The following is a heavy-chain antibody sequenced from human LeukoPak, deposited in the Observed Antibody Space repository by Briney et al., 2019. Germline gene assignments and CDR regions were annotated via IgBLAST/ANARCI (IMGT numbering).Heavy chain of an antibody. CDR2: ISYDGSNK. Sequence: GRSLRLSCAASGFTFSSYAMHWVRQAPGKGLEWVAVISYDGSNKYYADSVKGRFTISRDNSKNTLYLQMNSLRAEDTAVYYCARGSHDCSGGSCYVRPVFLFDYWGQGTLVTVSS. CDR1: GFTFSSYA. CDR3: ARGSHDCSGGSCYVRPVFLFDY. J-gene: IGHJ4*02. V-gene: IGHV3-30*04. D-gene: IGHD2-15*01.